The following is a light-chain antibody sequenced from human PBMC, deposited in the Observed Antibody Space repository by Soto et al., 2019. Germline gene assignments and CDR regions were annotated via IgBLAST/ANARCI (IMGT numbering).Light chain of an antibody. V-gene: IGKV1-12*02. Sequence: DIQMTQSPSSVSASIGDRVTITCRASQIIGSRLAWYQQKPGKAPTLLIYAASTLQGGVPLRFTGSGSGTAFFLTITSLQAEDSATYYCQQANSFPFTFGPGTKVHIK. CDR3: QQANSFPFT. J-gene: IGKJ3*01. CDR1: QIIGSR. CDR2: AAS.